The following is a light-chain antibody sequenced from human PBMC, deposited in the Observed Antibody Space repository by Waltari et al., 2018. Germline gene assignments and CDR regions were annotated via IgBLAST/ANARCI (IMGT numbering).Light chain of an antibody. Sequence: DIQMTQSPSSLSASVGDRVTITCRASQSIRSYLNWYQQKPGKAPKLLTYAASSLQSGVPSRFSGSGSGTDFTLTISSLQPEDFATYYCQQSYSITWTFGQGTKVEIK. J-gene: IGKJ1*01. V-gene: IGKV1-39*01. CDR2: AAS. CDR3: QQSYSITWT. CDR1: QSIRSY.